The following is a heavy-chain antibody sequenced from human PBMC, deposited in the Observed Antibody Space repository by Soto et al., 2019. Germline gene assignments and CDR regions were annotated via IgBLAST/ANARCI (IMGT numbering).Heavy chain of an antibody. D-gene: IGHD3-3*01. CDR3: ARYCYFWIYLYMSDAFDL. J-gene: IGHJ3*01. V-gene: IGHV3-48*03. CDR1: GFTFSSYE. Sequence: PGGSLRLSCAASGFTFSSYEMNWVRQAPGKGLEWLSYISGSGTIILYADSVKGRFTISRDNAKISLYLQMNSLRVEDTAVYYCARYCYFWIYLYMSDAFDLWVGVTIVTVS. CDR2: ISGSGTII.